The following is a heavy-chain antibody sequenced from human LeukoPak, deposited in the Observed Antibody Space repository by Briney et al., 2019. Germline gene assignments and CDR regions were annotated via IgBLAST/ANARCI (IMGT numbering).Heavy chain of an antibody. CDR2: INQDGSAN. J-gene: IGHJ4*02. D-gene: IGHD3-22*01. CDR3: ARGGYYDSRGYLAAY. V-gene: IGHV3-7*01. CDR1: GFTFSSSW. Sequence: GGSLRLSCTASGFTFSSSWMTWVRQAPGRGLEWVANINQDGSANYYVDSVKGRFTISRDSARNSLYLQMDSLRAEDTAVYYCARGGYYDSRGYLAAYWGQGTLVTVSS.